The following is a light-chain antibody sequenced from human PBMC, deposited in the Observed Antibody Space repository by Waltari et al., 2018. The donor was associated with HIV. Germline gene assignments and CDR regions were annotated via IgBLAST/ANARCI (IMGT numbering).Light chain of an antibody. J-gene: IGKJ1*01. CDR3: QQTYSAPQT. V-gene: IGKV1-27*01. Sequence: DIQMTPSPSSLSASVGDRVTITCRASRDISNYVAWYQQRLGKPPKLLISGASRLMSGGPSRDSGSGSGTEFTLTISSLQPEDFATYYCQQTYSAPQTFGQGTKVEI. CDR1: RDISNY. CDR2: GAS.